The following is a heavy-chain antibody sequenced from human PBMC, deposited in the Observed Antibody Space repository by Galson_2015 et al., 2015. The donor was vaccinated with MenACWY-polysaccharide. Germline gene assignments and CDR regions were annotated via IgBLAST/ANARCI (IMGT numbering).Heavy chain of an antibody. CDR1: GFTFSSYA. J-gene: IGHJ4*02. V-gene: IGHV3-23*01. D-gene: IGHD3-16*01. CDR3: AGGGISPSPQFDF. CDR2: ISGTGGDT. Sequence: SLRLSCAASGFTFSSYAMSWVRQAPGKGLEWVTSISGTGGDTYYADSVKGRFTISRDNSKNTLYLQMYSLRAEDTALYYCAGGGISPSPQFDFWGQGTLVTVSS.